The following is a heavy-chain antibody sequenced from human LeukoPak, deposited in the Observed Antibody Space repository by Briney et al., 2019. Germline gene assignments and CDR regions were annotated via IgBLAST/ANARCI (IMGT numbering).Heavy chain of an antibody. Sequence: SETLSLTCTVSGGSISSGSYYWSWIRQPAGTGLEWIGRIYTSGSTNYNPSLKSRVTISVDTSKNQFSLKLSSVTAADTAVYYCARFYCSGGSCLAFDIWGQGTMVTVSS. CDR2: IYTSGST. CDR1: GGSISSGSYY. J-gene: IGHJ3*02. CDR3: ARFYCSGGSCLAFDI. D-gene: IGHD2-15*01. V-gene: IGHV4-61*02.